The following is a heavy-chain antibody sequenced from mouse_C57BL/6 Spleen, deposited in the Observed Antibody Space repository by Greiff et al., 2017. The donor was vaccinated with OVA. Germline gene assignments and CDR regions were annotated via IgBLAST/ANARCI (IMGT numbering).Heavy chain of an antibody. D-gene: IGHD4-1*01. CDR3: ARGAGTGFDY. J-gene: IGHJ2*01. CDR1: GYAFTNYL. V-gene: IGHV1-54*01. Sequence: VKLQESGAELVRPGTSVKVSCKASGYAFTNYLIEWVKQRPGPGLEWIGVINPGSGGTTYNEKFKGKATLTADKSSSTAYMQLSSLTSEDSAVYFCARGAGTGFDYWGQGTTLTVSS. CDR2: INPGSGGT.